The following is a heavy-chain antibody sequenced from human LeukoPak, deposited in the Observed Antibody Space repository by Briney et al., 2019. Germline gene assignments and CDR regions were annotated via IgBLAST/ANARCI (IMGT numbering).Heavy chain of an antibody. V-gene: IGHV3-33*01. CDR3: ARDRAAADLDY. D-gene: IGHD6-13*01. J-gene: IGHJ4*02. CDR1: GFTFSSYG. Sequence: RSLRLSCAASGFTFSSYGMHWVRQAPGKALEWVAVIWYDGSNKFYADSVKGRFTISRDNSKNTLYLQMNSLRAEDTAVYYCARDRAAADLDYWGQGTLVTVSS. CDR2: IWYDGSNK.